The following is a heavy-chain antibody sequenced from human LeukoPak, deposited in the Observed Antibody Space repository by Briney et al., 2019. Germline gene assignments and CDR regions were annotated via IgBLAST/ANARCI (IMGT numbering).Heavy chain of an antibody. CDR2: ISSSTSTI. Sequence: GGSLRLSCAASGFTISSYNMNWVRQAPGKGLEWVSHISSSTSTIYYADSVKGRFTISRDNAKNSLYLQMNSLRAEDTAVYYCAKDSQILLWFGELAYFDFWGQGTLVTVSS. CDR3: AKDSQILLWFGELAYFDF. V-gene: IGHV3-48*01. J-gene: IGHJ4*02. D-gene: IGHD3-10*01. CDR1: GFTISSYN.